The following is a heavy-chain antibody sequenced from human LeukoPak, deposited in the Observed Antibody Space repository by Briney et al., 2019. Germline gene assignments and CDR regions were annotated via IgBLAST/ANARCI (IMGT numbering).Heavy chain of an antibody. CDR2: IYYSGST. CDR1: GGSISSYY. V-gene: IGHV4-59*12. Sequence: TSETLSLTCTVSGGSISSYYWSWIRQPPGKGLEWIGYIYYSGSTNYNPSLKSRVTISVDTSKNQFSLKLSSVTAADTAVYYCARAASDSSGYYFYGWFDPWGQGTLVTVSS. D-gene: IGHD3-22*01. CDR3: ARAASDSSGYYFYGWFDP. J-gene: IGHJ5*02.